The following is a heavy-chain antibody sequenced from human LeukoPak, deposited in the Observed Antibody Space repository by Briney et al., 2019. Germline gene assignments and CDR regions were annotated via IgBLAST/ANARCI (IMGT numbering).Heavy chain of an antibody. CDR3: AGRNAARVDY. CDR1: GFTFRSYS. Sequence: GGSLRLPCAASGFTFRSYSMKWPRQARGKGLEWVLSICSSSSYIYYADSMTGLFTISRDNAKNTLYLQMSSLRAEDTVVYYGAGRNAARVDYWGQGTLVTVSS. V-gene: IGHV3-21*01. J-gene: IGHJ4*02. D-gene: IGHD6-6*01. CDR2: ICSSSSYI.